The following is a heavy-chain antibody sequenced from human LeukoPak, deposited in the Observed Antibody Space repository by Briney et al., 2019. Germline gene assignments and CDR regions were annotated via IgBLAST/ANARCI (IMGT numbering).Heavy chain of an antibody. V-gene: IGHV3-30*03. Sequence: GGSLRLSCAASGFTFSSYGMHWVRQAPGKGLEWVAVISYDGSNKYYADSVKGRFIISRDNSKNTLYLQMNSLRAEDTAVYYCLAHIVVVVAATSRGQGTLVTVSS. J-gene: IGHJ4*02. CDR3: LAHIVVVVAATS. CDR1: GFTFSSYG. CDR2: ISYDGSNK. D-gene: IGHD2-15*01.